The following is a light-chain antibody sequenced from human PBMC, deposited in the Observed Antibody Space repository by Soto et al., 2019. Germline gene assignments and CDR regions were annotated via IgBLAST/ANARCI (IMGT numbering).Light chain of an antibody. CDR3: QQYNNWPHT. J-gene: IGKJ2*01. CDR2: GAS. Sequence: EIVMTQSPATLSVSPGEGATLSCRASQGVASNLAWYQQKPGQVARLLIYGASTRATGIPARFNGSGSGREFTLTISSLQSEDFTLYYCQQYNNWPHTFAQGTKLEIK. V-gene: IGKV3D-15*01. CDR1: QGVASN.